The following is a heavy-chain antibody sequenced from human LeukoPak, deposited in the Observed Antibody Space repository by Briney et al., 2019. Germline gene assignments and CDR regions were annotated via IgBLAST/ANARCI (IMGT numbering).Heavy chain of an antibody. Sequence: PSETLSLTCTVFGYSINTGYYWGWIRQPPGKGLEWIGEINHSGSTNYNPSLKSRVTISVDTSKNQFSLKLSSVTAADTAIYYCARSIGSDYADYWGQGTLVTVSS. CDR3: ARSIGSDYADY. J-gene: IGHJ4*02. CDR2: INHSGST. V-gene: IGHV4-38-2*02. CDR1: GYSINTGYY. D-gene: IGHD3-10*01.